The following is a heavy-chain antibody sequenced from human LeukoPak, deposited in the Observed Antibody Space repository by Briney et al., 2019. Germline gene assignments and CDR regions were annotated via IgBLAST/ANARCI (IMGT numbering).Heavy chain of an antibody. D-gene: IGHD5-18*01. V-gene: IGHV4-39*07. J-gene: IGHJ6*02. Sequence: PSETLSLTCTVSGGSISSSSYYWGWIRQPPGKGLEWIGTIYYSGSTYYNPSLQSRVTISVDTSKNQFSLKLSSVTAADTAVYYCARDPRGYSYGYYYGMDVWGQGTTVTVSS. CDR1: GGSISSSSYY. CDR3: ARDPRGYSYGYYYGMDV. CDR2: IYYSGST.